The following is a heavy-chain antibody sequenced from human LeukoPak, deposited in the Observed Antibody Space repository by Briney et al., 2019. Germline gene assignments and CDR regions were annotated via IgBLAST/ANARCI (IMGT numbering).Heavy chain of an antibody. J-gene: IGHJ4*02. CDR2: ISYDGSNK. CDR3: ARDDNYGGNPYYFDY. CDR1: GFTFSSYA. V-gene: IGHV3-30*04. D-gene: IGHD4-23*01. Sequence: GGSLRLSCAASGFTFSSYAMHWVRQAPGKGLEWVAVISYDGSNKYYADSVKGRFTISRDNSKNTLYLQMNSLRAEDTAVYYCARDDNYGGNPYYFDYWGQGTLVTVSS.